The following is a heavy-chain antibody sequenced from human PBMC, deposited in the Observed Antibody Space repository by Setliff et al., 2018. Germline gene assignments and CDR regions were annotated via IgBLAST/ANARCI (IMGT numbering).Heavy chain of an antibody. D-gene: IGHD3-16*01. CDR3: ARDAGPFGVSYYYYGMDV. V-gene: IGHV1-69*10. CDR1: GGTFSSYA. J-gene: IGHJ6*02. Sequence: SVKVSCKASGGTFSSYAISWVRQAPGQGLEWMGGIIPILGIANYAQKFQGRVTITTDESTSTAYMELSSLRSEDTAVYYCARDAGPFGVSYYYYGMDVWGQGTTVTVSS. CDR2: IIPILGIA.